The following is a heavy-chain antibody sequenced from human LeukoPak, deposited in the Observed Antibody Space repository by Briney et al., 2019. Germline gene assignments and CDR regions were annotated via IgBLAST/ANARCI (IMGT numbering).Heavy chain of an antibody. J-gene: IGHJ4*02. V-gene: IGHV3-66*01. Sequence: PGGSLRLSCAVSGFTVIINSMSWVRHAPGKGLEWGSVFYSGFTTSYSASVKDRFTTPRDTFRNTLYLQMNSLRAEDTAIYSCTRAPRGGYYFAYWGQGTLVTVSS. CDR2: FYSGFTT. D-gene: IGHD3-3*01. CDR3: TRAPRGGYYFAY. CDR1: GFTVIINS.